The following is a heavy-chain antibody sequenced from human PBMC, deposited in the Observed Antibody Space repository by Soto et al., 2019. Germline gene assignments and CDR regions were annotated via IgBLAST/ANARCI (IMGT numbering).Heavy chain of an antibody. CDR2: IIPIFGTA. Sequence: ASVKVSCKASGGTFSSYAISWVRQAPGQGLEWMGGIIPIFGTANYAQKFQGRVTITADESTSTAYMELSSLRSEDTAVYYCARDLVIKKDDNWFDPWGQGTLVTVSS. D-gene: IGHD3-22*01. V-gene: IGHV1-69*13. J-gene: IGHJ5*02. CDR1: GGTFSSYA. CDR3: ARDLVIKKDDNWFDP.